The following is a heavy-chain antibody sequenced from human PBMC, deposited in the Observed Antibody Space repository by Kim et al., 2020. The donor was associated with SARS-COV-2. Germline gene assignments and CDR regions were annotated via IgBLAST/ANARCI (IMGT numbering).Heavy chain of an antibody. J-gene: IGHJ6*02. Sequence: YYADYVKGRLTISRDNSKNTLYLQMNSLRAEDTAVYYCARDTRDYYGMGVWGQGTTVTVSS. CDR3: ARDTRDYYGMGV. V-gene: IGHV3-33*01.